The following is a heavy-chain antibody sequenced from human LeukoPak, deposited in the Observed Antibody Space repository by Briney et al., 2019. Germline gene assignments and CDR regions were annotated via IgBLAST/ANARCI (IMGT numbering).Heavy chain of an antibody. J-gene: IGHJ5*02. V-gene: IGHV4-39*07. CDR1: GGSISSSNYY. Sequence: SETLSLTCTVSGGSISSSNYYWGWIRQPPGKGLEWIGSFYYSGSTYYNPSLKSRVTISVDTSKNQFSLKLSSVTAADTAVYYCARDLVSGPRYCSSTSCSNWFDPWGQGTLVTVSS. CDR2: FYYSGST. D-gene: IGHD2-2*01. CDR3: ARDLVSGPRYCSSTSCSNWFDP.